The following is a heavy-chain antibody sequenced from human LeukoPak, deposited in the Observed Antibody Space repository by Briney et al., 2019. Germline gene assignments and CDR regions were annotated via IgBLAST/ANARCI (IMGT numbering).Heavy chain of an antibody. CDR2: ISGSGGST. D-gene: IGHD5-18*01. CDR1: GFTFSSYA. V-gene: IGHV3-23*01. CDR3: AKIPGAYGYRPLTY. Sequence: GGSLRLSCAASGFTFSSYAMSWVRQAPGKGPEWVSAISGSGGSTYYADSVKGRFTISRDNSKNTLYLQMNSLRAEDTAVYYCAKIPGAYGYRPLTYWGQGTLVTVSS. J-gene: IGHJ4*02.